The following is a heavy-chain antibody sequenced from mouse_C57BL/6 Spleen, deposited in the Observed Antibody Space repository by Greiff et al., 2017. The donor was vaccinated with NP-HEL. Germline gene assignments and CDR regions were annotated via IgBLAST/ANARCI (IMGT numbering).Heavy chain of an antibody. CDR1: GYTFTSYW. J-gene: IGHJ2*01. D-gene: IGHD1-1*01. CDR2: IDPSDSYT. Sequence: QVQLQQPGAELVMPGASVKLSCTASGYTFTSYWMHWVKQRPGQGLEWIGEIDPSDSYTNYNQKFKGKSTLTVDKSSSTAYMQLSSLTSEDSAVYYCARDTTVVKEGTFDDGGKGTTLTVSS. V-gene: IGHV1-69*01. CDR3: ARDTTVVKEGTFDD.